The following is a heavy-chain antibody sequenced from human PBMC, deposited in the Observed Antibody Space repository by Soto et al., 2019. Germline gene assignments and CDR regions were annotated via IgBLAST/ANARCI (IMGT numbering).Heavy chain of an antibody. D-gene: IGHD6-6*01. CDR3: ATVHSTSRSFDY. CDR2: SGLNGRTT. Sequence: EVQLLESGGGLVQPGGSLRLSCAASGFTFSMSAMTWVRQAPGKGLEWVSTSGLNGRTTYYADSVKGRFTVPRDNSKNTLDLHMSRLRAEDTAVYYCATVHSTSRSFDYWGQGTLVTVSS. CDR1: GFTFSMSA. V-gene: IGHV3-23*01. J-gene: IGHJ4*02.